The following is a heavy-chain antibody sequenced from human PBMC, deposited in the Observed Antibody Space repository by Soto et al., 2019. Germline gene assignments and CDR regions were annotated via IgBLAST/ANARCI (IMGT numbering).Heavy chain of an antibody. CDR2: IKTTTEGGTT. CDR1: GCAYISGW. D-gene: IGHD5-18*01. Sequence: SCTNCGCAYISGWRSWIRQSPGKGLEWVGHIKTTTEGGTTDYAAPVKGRFTISRDDSQNTRYLQMNSLNSEDTAVYYCTAESHGYRYFDYSGRRTRFTVAS. CDR3: TAESHGYRYFDY. V-gene: IGHV3-15*05. J-gene: IGHJ4*02.